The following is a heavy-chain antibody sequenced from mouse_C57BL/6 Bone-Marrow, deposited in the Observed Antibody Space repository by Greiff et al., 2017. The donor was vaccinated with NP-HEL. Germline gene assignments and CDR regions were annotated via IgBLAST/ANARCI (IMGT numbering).Heavy chain of an antibody. CDR2: IYPRSGNT. D-gene: IGHD2-3*01. Sequence: VQRVESGAELARPGASVKLSCKASGYTFTSYGISWVKQRTGQGLEWIGEIYPRSGNTYYNEKFKGKATLTADKSSSTAYMELRSLTSEDSAVYFCARKGVYDGYFVGFAYWGQGTLVTVSA. CDR3: ARKGVYDGYFVGFAY. CDR1: GYTFTSYG. J-gene: IGHJ3*01. V-gene: IGHV1-81*01.